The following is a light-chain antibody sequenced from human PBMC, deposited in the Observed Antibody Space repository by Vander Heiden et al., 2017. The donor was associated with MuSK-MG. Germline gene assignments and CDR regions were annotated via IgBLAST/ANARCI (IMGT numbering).Light chain of an antibody. Sequence: QSVLTQPPSVSGAPGQRVTISCTWSSSNIGAGYDVQWYQQLPGTAPKLLIFGNSNRPSGVPDRFSGSKSGTSASLAITGLQAEDEADDYCQSYDSSLSGYVVFGGGTKLTVL. J-gene: IGLJ2*01. CDR2: GNS. CDR1: SSNIGAGYD. CDR3: QSYDSSLSGYVV. V-gene: IGLV1-40*01.